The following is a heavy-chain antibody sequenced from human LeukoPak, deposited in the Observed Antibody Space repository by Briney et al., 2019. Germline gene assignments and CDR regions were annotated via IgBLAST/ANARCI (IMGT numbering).Heavy chain of an antibody. CDR2: IYSSETT. V-gene: IGHV4-4*07. CDR1: GGSISSYY. J-gene: IGHJ4*02. Sequence: ASETLSLTCTVSGGSISSYYWSWIRQPAGKGLEWIGRIYSSETTNYNPSLKSRVTMSVDTSKNQFSLRLISVTAADTAVYYCARGLPAAGILVWGQGTLVTVSS. D-gene: IGHD6-13*01. CDR3: ARGLPAAGILV.